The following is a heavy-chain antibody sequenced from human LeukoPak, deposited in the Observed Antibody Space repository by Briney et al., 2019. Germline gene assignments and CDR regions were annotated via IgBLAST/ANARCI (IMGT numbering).Heavy chain of an antibody. D-gene: IGHD3-10*01. Sequence: GGSLRLSCAASGFSFRRYGMHWVRQAPGKGLEWVAVMSYDGTNKDYADSVKGRFTISRDNSKDTLYLQMNSLRPEDTAVYYCARDVGWGAGSYYYSDYWGQGTLITVSS. CDR2: MSYDGTNK. CDR1: GFSFRRYG. V-gene: IGHV3-30-3*01. CDR3: ARDVGWGAGSYYYSDY. J-gene: IGHJ4*02.